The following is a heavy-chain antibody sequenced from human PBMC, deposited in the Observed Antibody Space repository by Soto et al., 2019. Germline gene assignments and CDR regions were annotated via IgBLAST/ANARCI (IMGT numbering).Heavy chain of an antibody. J-gene: IGHJ4*02. CDR2: ISGSGGST. CDR3: AKAPYNDFWSSYSGFEY. CDR1: GFTFRSYA. D-gene: IGHD3-3*01. Sequence: EVQLLESGGAWVQPGGSLRLTCAASGFTFRSYAMSWVRQAPGRGLEWVSSISGSGGSTYYADSVKGRFTISRDNSENTLGLQMNSLRAEDTAIYYCAKAPYNDFWSSYSGFEYWGQGTLVTVSS. V-gene: IGHV3-23*01.